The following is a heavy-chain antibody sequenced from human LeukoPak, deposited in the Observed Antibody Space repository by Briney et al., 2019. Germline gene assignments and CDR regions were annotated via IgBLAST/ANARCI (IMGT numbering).Heavy chain of an antibody. CDR1: GYSFTSYW. V-gene: IGHV5-51*01. Sequence: GESLKISCRGSGYSFTSYWIGWVRQMPGKGLEWMGIIYPGDSDTRYSPSFQGQVTISADKSISTAYLQWSSLKASDTAMYYCASGPGGSYYIPPFDYWGQGTLVTVSS. J-gene: IGHJ4*02. D-gene: IGHD1-26*01. CDR3: ASGPGGSYYIPPFDY. CDR2: IYPGDSDT.